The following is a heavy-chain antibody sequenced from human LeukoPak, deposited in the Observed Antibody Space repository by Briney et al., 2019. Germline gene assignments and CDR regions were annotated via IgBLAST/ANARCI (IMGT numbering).Heavy chain of an antibody. J-gene: IGHJ4*02. CDR1: GYSFVSYW. Sequence: GESLKISCKGAGYSFVSYWISWVRQTPEKGLEWMGRIDPSDSYTDYSPSFQGHVTISADKSISTAYLHWSSLKASDTAMYYCARQVGSGWYLIDYWGQGTLVTVSS. CDR3: ARQVGSGWYLIDY. D-gene: IGHD6-19*01. V-gene: IGHV5-10-1*01. CDR2: IDPSDSYT.